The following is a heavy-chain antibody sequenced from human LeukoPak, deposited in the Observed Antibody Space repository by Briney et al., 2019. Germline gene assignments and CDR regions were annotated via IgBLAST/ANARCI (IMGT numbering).Heavy chain of an antibody. J-gene: IGHJ4*02. CDR3: ARLRYSSSWSNFGY. CDR1: GYTFTGYY. V-gene: IGHV1-2*02. CDR2: INPNSGGT. D-gene: IGHD6-13*01. Sequence: GASVKVSCKASGYTFTGYYMHWVRQAPGQGLEWMGWINPNSGGTNYAQKFQGRVTMTRDTSISTAYMELSRLRSDDTAVYYCARLRYSSSWSNFGYWGQGTLVTVSS.